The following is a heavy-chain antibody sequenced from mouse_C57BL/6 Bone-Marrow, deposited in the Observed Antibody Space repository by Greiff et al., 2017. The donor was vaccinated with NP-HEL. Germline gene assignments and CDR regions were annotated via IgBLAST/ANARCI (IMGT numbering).Heavy chain of an antibody. CDR1: GYTFTSYG. J-gene: IGHJ1*03. CDR2: IYPRSGNT. D-gene: IGHD2-3*01. V-gene: IGHV1-81*01. Sequence: QVQLQQSGAELARPGASVKLSCKASGYTFTSYGISWVKQRTGQGLEWIGEIYPRSGNTYYNEKFKGKATLTADKSSSTAYMELRSLTSEDSAVYFCARWGYYPYWYFDVWGTGTTVTVSS. CDR3: ARWGYYPYWYFDV.